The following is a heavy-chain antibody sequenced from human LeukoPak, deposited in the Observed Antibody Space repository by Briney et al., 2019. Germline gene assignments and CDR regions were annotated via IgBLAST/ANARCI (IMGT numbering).Heavy chain of an antibody. CDR2: IKQDGSEK. CDR3: ARESITMVRGVNPIDY. J-gene: IGHJ4*02. D-gene: IGHD3-10*01. Sequence: GGSLRLSCAASGFTFSSYWMSWVRQAPGKGLEWVANIKQDGSEKYYVDSVKGRFTISRGNAKNSLYLQMNSLRAEDTAVYYCARESITMVRGVNPIDYWGQGTLVTVSS. V-gene: IGHV3-7*01. CDR1: GFTFSSYW.